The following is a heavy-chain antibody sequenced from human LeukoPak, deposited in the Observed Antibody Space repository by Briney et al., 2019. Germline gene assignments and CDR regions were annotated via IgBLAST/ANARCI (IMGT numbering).Heavy chain of an antibody. J-gene: IGHJ5*02. CDR1: GGSISSGDYY. CDR2: IYYSGST. CDR3: ARDRLGYCSGGSCHMA. D-gene: IGHD2-15*01. Sequence: SQTLSLTCTVSGGSISSGDYYWSWIRQPTGKGLEWIGYIYYSGSTYYNPSLKSRVTISVDTSKNQFSLKLSSVTAADTAVYYCARDRLGYCSGGSCHMAWGQGTLVTVSS. V-gene: IGHV4-30-4*01.